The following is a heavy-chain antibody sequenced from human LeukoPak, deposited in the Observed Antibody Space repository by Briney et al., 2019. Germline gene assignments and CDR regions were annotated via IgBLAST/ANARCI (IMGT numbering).Heavy chain of an antibody. D-gene: IGHD6-19*01. Sequence: GGSLKLSCAASGFTFSTYAMTWVRQAPGKGLEWVSSISGSGSSTYHADSVKGRFTISRDNSKNTLYLQMNSLRAEDTAVYYCAKDTGSRAVAGTRFDYWGQGTLVTVSS. V-gene: IGHV3-23*01. J-gene: IGHJ4*02. CDR3: AKDTGSRAVAGTRFDY. CDR1: GFTFSTYA. CDR2: ISGSGSST.